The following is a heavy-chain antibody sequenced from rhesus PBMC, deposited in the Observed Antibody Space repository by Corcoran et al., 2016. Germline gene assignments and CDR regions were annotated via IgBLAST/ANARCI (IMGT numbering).Heavy chain of an antibody. Sequence: QVQLQESGPGLVKPSETLYLTCAVSGGSVSSSNWWSWIRPPPGKGLEWIGYIRGSSGSTYYNPSLKSRVTISMDASKNQFSLKRSSVTAADTAVYVCATRRSGTPVDYWDQGVLVTVSS. CDR3: ATRRSGTPVDY. D-gene: IGHD2-27*01. CDR1: GGSVSSSNW. V-gene: IGHV4-65*01. J-gene: IGHJ4*01. CDR2: IRGSSGST.